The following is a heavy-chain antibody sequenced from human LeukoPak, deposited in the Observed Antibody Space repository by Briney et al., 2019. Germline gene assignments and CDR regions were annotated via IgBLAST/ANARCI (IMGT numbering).Heavy chain of an antibody. V-gene: IGHV4-34*03. Sequence: SETLSLTCAVYGGSFSGYYWSWIRQPPGKGLEWIGEINHSGSTNYNPSLKSRVTISVDTSKNQFSLKLSSVTAADTAVYYCAYSYGPFGGFDYWGQGTLVTVSS. D-gene: IGHD5-18*01. CDR1: GGSFSGYY. CDR2: INHSGST. J-gene: IGHJ4*02. CDR3: AYSYGPFGGFDY.